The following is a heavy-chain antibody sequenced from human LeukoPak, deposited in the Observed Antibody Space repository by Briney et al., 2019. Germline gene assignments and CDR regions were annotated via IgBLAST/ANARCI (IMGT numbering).Heavy chain of an antibody. CDR3: AAPGSEKDSNYALFVGA. J-gene: IGHJ4*02. D-gene: IGHD4-11*01. CDR2: ISGSGGST. CDR1: GFTFSSYA. V-gene: IGHV3-23*01. Sequence: GGALRLSCAASGFTFSSYAMSWVRQAPGKGLEGVSLISGSGGSTDYADPVKGRFTISRDNAKTSLYLQMNSLRAEDTAVYYCAAPGSEKDSNYALFVGAWGQGTLVTVSS.